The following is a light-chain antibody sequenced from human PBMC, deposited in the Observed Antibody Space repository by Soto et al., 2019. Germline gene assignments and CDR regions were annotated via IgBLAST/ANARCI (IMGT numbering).Light chain of an antibody. Sequence: QSASVSGSPGQSITISCTGTSSDVGSYNLVSWYQQHPGKAPKLMIYEVSKRPSGVSNRFSGSKSGNTASLTISGLQAEDEADYYCCSYAGSSTLVFGGGTKVT. CDR3: CSYAGSSTLV. J-gene: IGLJ2*01. CDR2: EVS. V-gene: IGLV2-23*02. CDR1: SSDVGSYNL.